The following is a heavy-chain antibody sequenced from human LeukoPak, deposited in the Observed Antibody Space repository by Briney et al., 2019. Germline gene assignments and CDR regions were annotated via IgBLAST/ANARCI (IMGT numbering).Heavy chain of an antibody. J-gene: IGHJ6*03. V-gene: IGHV4-59*01. D-gene: IGHD3-10*01. Sequence: PSETLSLTCNVSGGSIRGYYWIWIRQPPGKGLEWIGYIYSSGSTNYHPSLKSRVTMSVATSKNQFSLKVSSVTAADTAVYYCARVFDSGSQAYFYYMDVWGKGTTVTIFS. CDR3: ARVFDSGSQAYFYYMDV. CDR1: GGSIRGYY. CDR2: IYSSGST.